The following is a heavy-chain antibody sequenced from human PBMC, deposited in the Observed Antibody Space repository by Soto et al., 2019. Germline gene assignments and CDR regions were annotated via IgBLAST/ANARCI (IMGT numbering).Heavy chain of an antibody. CDR1: GFTFGAYA. J-gene: IGHJ4*02. V-gene: IGHV3-49*03. Sequence: GGSLRLSCTTSGFTFGAYALSWFRQAPGKGLEWVGFSRSKGYGGTTEFAASVRGRFTISRDDSNSIAYLQMNSLKTEDTAVYYCTRGMYTAYEAAPLFFDFWGQGTLVTVSS. D-gene: IGHD5-12*01. CDR2: SRSKGYGGTT. CDR3: TRGMYTAYEAAPLFFDF.